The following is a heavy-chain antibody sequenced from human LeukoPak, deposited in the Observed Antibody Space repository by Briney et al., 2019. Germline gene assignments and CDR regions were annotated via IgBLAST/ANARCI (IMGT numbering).Heavy chain of an antibody. D-gene: IGHD6-6*01. CDR3: ARDRGEYSTTWYYFDS. CDR1: GYTFTGYY. J-gene: IGHJ4*02. V-gene: IGHV1-18*04. CDR2: ISAYNGNT. Sequence: GASVKVSCKASGYTFTGYYMHWVRQAPGQGLEWMGWISAYNGNTNYAQKLQGRVTMTTDSSTSTAYMDLRSLRSDDTAVYYCARDRGEYSTTWYYFDSWGQGTLVTVSS.